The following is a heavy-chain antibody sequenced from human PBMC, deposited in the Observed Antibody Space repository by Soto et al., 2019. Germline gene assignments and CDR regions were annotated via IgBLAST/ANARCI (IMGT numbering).Heavy chain of an antibody. D-gene: IGHD6-19*01. CDR1: GFTFSNAW. Sequence: EVQLVESGGGLVKPGGSLRLSCAASGFTFSNAWMSWVRQAPGKGLEWVGRIKSKTDGGTTDYAAPVKGRFTISRDDSKNTLYLQMSSLKTEDTAVYYCTTTLKPYSSGLYIRKGYWGQGTLVTVSS. J-gene: IGHJ4*02. CDR2: IKSKTDGGTT. V-gene: IGHV3-15*01. CDR3: TTTLKPYSSGLYIRKGY.